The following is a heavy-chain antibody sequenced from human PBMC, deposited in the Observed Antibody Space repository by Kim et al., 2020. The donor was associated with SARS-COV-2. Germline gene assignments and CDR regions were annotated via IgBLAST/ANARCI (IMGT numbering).Heavy chain of an antibody. CDR3: AKDPDRRFCA. Sequence: GGSLRLSCAASGFVFSSYAMSWVRQAPGKGLEWVSGIRCSGGTTYYADSAKGRFSISRDNSNNTVYLHMYSLRAEDTGVYYCAKDPDRRFCALGQGAL. CDR2: IRCSGGTT. V-gene: IGHV3-23*01. D-gene: IGHD2-21*01. J-gene: IGHJ5*02. CDR1: GFVFSSYA.